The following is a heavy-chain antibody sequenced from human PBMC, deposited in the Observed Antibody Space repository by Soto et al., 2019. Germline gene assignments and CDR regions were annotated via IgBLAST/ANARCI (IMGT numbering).Heavy chain of an antibody. J-gene: IGHJ4*02. V-gene: IGHV4-34*01. CDR1: GGSFSGYY. Sequence: SETLSLTCAVNGGSFSGYYWSWLRQPPGTGLEWIGEINHSGSTNYNPSLKSRVTISVDTSKNQFSLKLSSVTAADTAVYYCARGRGSYYYDSSGYNRFDYWGQGTLVTVS. CDR3: ARGRGSYYYDSSGYNRFDY. CDR2: INHSGST. D-gene: IGHD3-22*01.